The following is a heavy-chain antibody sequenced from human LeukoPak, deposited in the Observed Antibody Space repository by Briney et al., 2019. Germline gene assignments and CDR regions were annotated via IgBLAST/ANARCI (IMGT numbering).Heavy chain of an antibody. CDR2: INPSGGST. CDR1: GYTFTSYY. J-gene: IGHJ5*02. V-gene: IGHV1-46*01. CDR3: AREHTYYYDSSCWFDP. Sequence: ASVKVSCKASGYTFTSYYMHWVRQAPGQGLEWMGIINPSGGSTSYAQKFQGRFTMTRDTSTSTVYMELSSLRSEDTAVYYCAREHTYYYDSSCWFDPWGQGTLVTVSS. D-gene: IGHD3-22*01.